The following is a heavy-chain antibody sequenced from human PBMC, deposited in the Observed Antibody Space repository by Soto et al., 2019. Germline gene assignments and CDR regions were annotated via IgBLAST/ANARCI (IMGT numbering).Heavy chain of an antibody. D-gene: IGHD2-2*02. CDR1: GFTFSSYS. V-gene: IGHV3-48*01. CDR2: ISSSSITI. CDR3: ARDEIVVPAAIGPYFDY. J-gene: IGHJ4*02. Sequence: EVQLVESGGGLVQPGGSLRLSCAASGFTFSSYSMNWVRQAPGKGLEWVSYISSSSITIYYADSVKGRFTISRYNAKHSLYLQMNSLRAEDTAVYYCARDEIVVPAAIGPYFDYWGQGTLVTVSS.